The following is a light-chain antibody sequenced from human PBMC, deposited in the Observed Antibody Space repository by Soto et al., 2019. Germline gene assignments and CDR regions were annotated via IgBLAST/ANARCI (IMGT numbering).Light chain of an antibody. Sequence: QSALTQSPSASASLGASVKLTCTLSSGHSSYAIAWHQQQPEKGPRYLMKVNSDGSHTKGDGIPDRFSGSSSGAERYLIISSLQSEDEADYYCQTWGTGTNYVFGTGTKLTVL. CDR2: VNSDGSH. CDR1: SGHSSYA. J-gene: IGLJ1*01. V-gene: IGLV4-69*01. CDR3: QTWGTGTNYV.